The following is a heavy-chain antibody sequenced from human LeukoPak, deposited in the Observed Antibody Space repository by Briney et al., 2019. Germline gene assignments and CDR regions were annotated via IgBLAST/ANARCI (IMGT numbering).Heavy chain of an antibody. V-gene: IGHV4-61*02. J-gene: IGHJ3*02. Sequence: SETLSLTCTVSGDSISSGDYYWSWIRQPAGKGIEWIWRISSSGSTNYNPSLKSRVTISVDTSKNQFSLKLSSVTAADTAVYFCARGPYSYDSSGAFDIWGQGTMVTVSS. D-gene: IGHD3-22*01. CDR2: ISSSGST. CDR1: GDSISSGDYY. CDR3: ARGPYSYDSSGAFDI.